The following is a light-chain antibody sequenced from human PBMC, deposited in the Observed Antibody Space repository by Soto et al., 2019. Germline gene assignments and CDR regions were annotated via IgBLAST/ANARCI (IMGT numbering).Light chain of an antibody. V-gene: IGLV2-14*01. J-gene: IGLJ1*01. Sequence: QSVLTQPASVSGSPGQSISISCTGTSSDVGGYKYVSWYQQHPGKAPKLLIYEVSNRPSGVSNRFSGSKSGNMASVTISGLQAEDEADYYCSSYTSTNTQVFGTGTKVTVL. CDR2: EVS. CDR3: SSYTSTNTQV. CDR1: SSDVGGYKY.